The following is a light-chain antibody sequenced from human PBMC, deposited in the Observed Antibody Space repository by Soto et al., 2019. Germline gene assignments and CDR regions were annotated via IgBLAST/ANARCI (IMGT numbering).Light chain of an antibody. J-gene: IGKJ1*01. CDR2: GAS. CDR1: QSVSSNY. Sequence: EIVLTQSPGTLSLSPGERATLSCRASQSVSSNYLAWYQQKRGQAPRLLIYGASSRATGIPTRFSGSGSGTDFTLTISRLQPEDFAVYYCQPYDTSPRTFGQGTKVEI. V-gene: IGKV3-20*01. CDR3: QPYDTSPRT.